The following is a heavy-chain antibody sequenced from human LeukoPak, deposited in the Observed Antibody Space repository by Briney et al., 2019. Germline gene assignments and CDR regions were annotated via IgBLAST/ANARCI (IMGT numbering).Heavy chain of an antibody. CDR1: GYTFTGYY. V-gene: IGHV1-2*02. J-gene: IGHJ6*03. CDR2: INPNSGGT. CDR3: ARGPSGLYYSYYYYMDV. Sequence: ASVKVSCKASGYTFTGYYMHWVRQAPGQGLEWMGWINPNSGGTNYAQKFQGRVTMTRDTSISTAYMELSSLRSEDTAVYYCARGPSGLYYSYYYYMDVWGKGTTVTISS. D-gene: IGHD6-19*01.